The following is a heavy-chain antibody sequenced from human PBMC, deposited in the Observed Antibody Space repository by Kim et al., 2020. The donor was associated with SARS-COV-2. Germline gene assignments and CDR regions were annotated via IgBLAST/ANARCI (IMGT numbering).Heavy chain of an antibody. CDR3: ARGTGYSSGWSDY. J-gene: IGHJ4*02. CDR2: IYSGGST. CDR1: GFTVSSNY. D-gene: IGHD6-19*01. V-gene: IGHV3-53*01. Sequence: GGSLRLSCAASGFTVSSNYMSWVRQAPGKGLEWVSVIYSGGSTYYADSVKGRFTISRDNSKNTLYLQMNSLRAEDTAVYYCARGTGYSSGWSDYWGQGTLVTVSS.